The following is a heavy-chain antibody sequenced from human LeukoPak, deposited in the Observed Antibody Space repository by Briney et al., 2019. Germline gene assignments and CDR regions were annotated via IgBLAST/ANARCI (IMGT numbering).Heavy chain of an antibody. CDR3: ARDHSSGWVYYYYYMDV. CDR2: IKQDGSEK. V-gene: IGHV3-7*01. D-gene: IGHD6-19*01. Sequence: PGGSLRLSCAASGFTFSSYWMSWVRQAPGKGLEWVANIKQDGSEKYYVDSVKGRFTISRDNAKNSLYLQMNSLRAEDTAVYYCARDHSSGWVYYYYYMDVWGKGTTVTISS. CDR1: GFTFSSYW. J-gene: IGHJ6*03.